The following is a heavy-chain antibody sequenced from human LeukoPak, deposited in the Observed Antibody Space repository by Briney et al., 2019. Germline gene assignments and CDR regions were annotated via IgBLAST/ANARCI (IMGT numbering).Heavy chain of an antibody. Sequence: GGSLRLSCVASGFTFSDYGMLWVRQPPGKGLEWVAVISYDGRNEHYADSVEGRFTISRDNSKNTVFLQMNTLRTEDTAVYFYAKDKPIDYWGQGTLVTVSS. D-gene: IGHD1-14*01. CDR1: GFTFSDYG. J-gene: IGHJ4*02. V-gene: IGHV3-30*18. CDR3: AKDKPIDY. CDR2: ISYDGRNE.